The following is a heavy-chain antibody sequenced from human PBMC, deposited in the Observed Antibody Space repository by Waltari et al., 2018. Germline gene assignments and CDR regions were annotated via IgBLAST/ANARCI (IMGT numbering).Heavy chain of an antibody. CDR2: IYYSGGT. D-gene: IGHD2-15*01. CDR3: ARDLPSSWCLPWFDP. CDR1: GGAISSSSYY. J-gene: IGHJ5*02. Sequence: QLQLQGSGPGLVKPSETLSLTCTVYGGAISSSSYYWGWIRQPPGKGLEWIGSIYYSGGTYSNPSLNIRVTISVDTSKNQFSLKLSSVTAADTAVYYCARDLPSSWCLPWFDPWGQGTLVTVSS. V-gene: IGHV4-39*07.